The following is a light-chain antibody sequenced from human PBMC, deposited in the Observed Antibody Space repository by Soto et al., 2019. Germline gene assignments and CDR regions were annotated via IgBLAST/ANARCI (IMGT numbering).Light chain of an antibody. J-gene: IGKJ3*01. CDR2: GAS. Sequence: DIQMTQSPSPLSASVGDRVTITCRASQSISTYLNWYQQKPGKAPKLLIYGASSLQSGVPSRFSGSGSGTDFTPTISSLQPEDVATYYCQKPGTFGPGTRWIS. CDR3: QKPGT. V-gene: IGKV1-39*01. CDR1: QSISTY.